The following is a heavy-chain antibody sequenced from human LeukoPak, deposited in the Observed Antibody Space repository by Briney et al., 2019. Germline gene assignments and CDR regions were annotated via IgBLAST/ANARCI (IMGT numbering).Heavy chain of an antibody. D-gene: IGHD5-18*01. J-gene: IGHJ3*02. Sequence: GGSLRLSCAASGFTFSSYGMHWVRQAPGKGLEWVAAIWYDGSNKYYADSVKGRFTISRDNSKNTLYLQMNSLRAEDTAVYYCARGARGYSKGDAFDIWGQGTMVTVSS. CDR2: IWYDGSNK. CDR1: GFTFSSYG. V-gene: IGHV3-33*01. CDR3: ARGARGYSKGDAFDI.